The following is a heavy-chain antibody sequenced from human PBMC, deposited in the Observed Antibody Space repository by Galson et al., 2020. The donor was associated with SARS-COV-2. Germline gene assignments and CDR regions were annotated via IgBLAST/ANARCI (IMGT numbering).Heavy chain of an antibody. CDR1: GGSIASGGHY. CDR3: ARDQAAAGLWDV. D-gene: IGHD6-13*01. J-gene: IGHJ6*02. Sequence: TLSLTCIVSGGSIASGGHYWSWIRQRPGQGLECIGYIYYSGSTYYSPSLRGRLSISLDTSKNQFSLKLASVTAADTGVYFCARDQAAAGLWDVWGQGTTVTVSS. CDR2: IYYSGST. V-gene: IGHV4-30-4*01.